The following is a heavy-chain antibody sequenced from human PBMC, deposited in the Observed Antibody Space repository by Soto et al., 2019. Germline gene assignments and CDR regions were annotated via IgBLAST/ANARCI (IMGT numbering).Heavy chain of an antibody. CDR1: SG. D-gene: IGHD3-10*01. Sequence: SGTCKDRQAPGKVVAWVEVIWDDGRDKYNGDSVNGRFKISRDNSKKTLDLQMNSLRAEETAVYYCARGGVTGDPVFFDV. V-gene: IGHV3-33*01. CDR3: ARGGVTGDPVFFDV. J-gene: IGHJ3*01. CDR2: IWDDGRDK.